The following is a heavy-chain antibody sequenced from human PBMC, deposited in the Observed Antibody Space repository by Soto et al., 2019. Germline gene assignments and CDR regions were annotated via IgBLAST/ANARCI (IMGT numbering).Heavy chain of an antibody. CDR1: GLPFSSHA. J-gene: IGHJ4*02. V-gene: IGHV3-23*01. CDR2: ISISGGNT. CDR3: ANEIRPNDY. D-gene: IGHD4-17*01. Sequence: EVQLLESGGGLVQPGGSLRLSCAASGLPFSSHAMSWVRQAPGKGLEWVSSISISGGNTYYADSVRGRFTISRDNSKNTLYLHMNSLTAADTSIYYCANEIRPNDYWGQGTLVTVSS.